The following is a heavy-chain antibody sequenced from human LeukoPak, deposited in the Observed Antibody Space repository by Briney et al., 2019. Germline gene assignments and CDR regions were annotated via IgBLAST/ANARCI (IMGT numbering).Heavy chain of an antibody. J-gene: IGHJ4*02. CDR2: IYYSGST. CDR3: ARHRASIAAAGRQFDY. V-gene: IGHV4-4*02. CDR1: GGSISSSNW. Sequence: SETLSLTCAVSGGSISSSNWWSWVRQPPGKGLEWIGYIYYSGSTNYNPSLKSRVTISVDTSKNQFSLKLSSVTAADTAVYYCARHRASIAAAGRQFDYWGQGTLVTVSS. D-gene: IGHD6-13*01.